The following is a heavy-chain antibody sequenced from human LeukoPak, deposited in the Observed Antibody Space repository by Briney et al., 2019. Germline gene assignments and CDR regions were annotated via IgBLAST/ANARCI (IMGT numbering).Heavy chain of an antibody. D-gene: IGHD2-8*01. CDR1: GLKFDDYG. Sequence: GGSLRLSCAASGLKFDDYGMRWVRHAPEGGLEWVSGISWNGGNTGHADSVKGRFTISRDNAKHSLFLQVNSLRADDTAFYYCAREGIYCVNGVCYLDYWGQGTLVTVSS. V-gene: IGHV3-20*04. CDR3: AREGIYCVNGVCYLDY. CDR2: ISWNGGNT. J-gene: IGHJ4*02.